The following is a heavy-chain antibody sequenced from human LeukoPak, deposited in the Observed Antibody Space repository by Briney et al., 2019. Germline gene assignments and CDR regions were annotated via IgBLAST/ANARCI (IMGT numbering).Heavy chain of an antibody. J-gene: IGHJ5*02. Sequence: GGSLRLSCAASGFTFSSYGMHWVRQAPGKGLEWMGGFDPEDGETIYAQKFQGRVTMTEDTSTDTAYMELSSLRSEDTAVYYCATLGNMITFGGVIVTGNWFDPWGQGTLVTVSS. CDR1: GFTFSSYG. V-gene: IGHV1-24*01. CDR3: ATLGNMITFGGVIVTGNWFDP. D-gene: IGHD3-16*02. CDR2: FDPEDGET.